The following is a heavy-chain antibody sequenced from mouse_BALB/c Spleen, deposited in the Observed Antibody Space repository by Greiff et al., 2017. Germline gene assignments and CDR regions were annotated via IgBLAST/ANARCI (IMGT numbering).Heavy chain of an antibody. CDR3: ARGLAGTRAMDY. J-gene: IGHJ4*01. D-gene: IGHD4-1*01. V-gene: IGHV5-17*02. CDR2: ISSGSSTI. CDR1: GFTFSSFG. Sequence: EVKLQESGGGLVQPGGSRKLSCAASGFTFSSFGMHWVRQAPEKGLEWVAYISSGSSTIYYADTVKGRFTISRDNPKNTLFLQMTSLRSEDTAMYYCARGLAGTRAMDYWGQGTSVTVSS.